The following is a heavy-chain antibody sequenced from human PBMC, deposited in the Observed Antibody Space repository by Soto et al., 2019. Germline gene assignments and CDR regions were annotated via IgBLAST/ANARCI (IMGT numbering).Heavy chain of an antibody. D-gene: IGHD6-6*01. CDR3: ERHVHSSSSDY. CDR1: GGSISSSSYY. J-gene: IGHJ4*02. V-gene: IGHV4-39*01. Sequence: SETLSLTCTLSGGSISSSSYYWGWIRQPPGKGLEWIGSIYYSGSTYYNPSLKSRVTISVDTSKNQFSPKLSSATAADTAVYECERHVHSSSSDYWGQANLVTVS. CDR2: IYYSGST.